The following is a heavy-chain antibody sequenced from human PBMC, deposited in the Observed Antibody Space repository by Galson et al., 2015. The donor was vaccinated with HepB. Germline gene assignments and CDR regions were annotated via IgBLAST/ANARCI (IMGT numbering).Heavy chain of an antibody. Sequence: SVKVSCKASGYTFTSYGISWVRQAPGQGLEWMGWISAYNGNTNYAQKLQGRVTMTTDTSTSTAYMELRSLRSGDTAVYYCARAATYYYGSGSYYNAGWFDPWGQGTLVTVSS. CDR3: ARAATYYYGSGSYYNAGWFDP. J-gene: IGHJ5*02. D-gene: IGHD3-10*01. V-gene: IGHV1-18*04. CDR2: ISAYNGNT. CDR1: GYTFTSYG.